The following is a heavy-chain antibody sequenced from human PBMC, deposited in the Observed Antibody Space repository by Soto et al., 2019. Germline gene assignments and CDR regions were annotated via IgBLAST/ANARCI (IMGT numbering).Heavy chain of an antibody. Sequence: PSETLSLTCAVSGGSISSSNWWSWVRQPPGKGLEWIGEIYHSGSTNYNPSLKSRVTISVDKSKNQFSLKLSSVTAADTAVYYCARSGTLRFLEWLLPMDAFDIWGQGTMVT. D-gene: IGHD3-3*01. J-gene: IGHJ3*02. CDR2: IYHSGST. V-gene: IGHV4-4*02. CDR1: GGSISSSNW. CDR3: ARSGTLRFLEWLLPMDAFDI.